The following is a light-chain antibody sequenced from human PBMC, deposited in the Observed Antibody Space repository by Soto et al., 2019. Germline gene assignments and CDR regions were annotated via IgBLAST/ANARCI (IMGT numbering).Light chain of an antibody. V-gene: IGKV1-5*01. Sequence: DIQMNQSPSILSAYVGDRVTITCRASQSISRWLAWYQQKPGKAPQALIYDASSLKSGVPSRFSGNGSGTEFTLTISSLQPDYCATYYCQQYNTYSTVGQGKRLEV. CDR3: QQYNTYST. J-gene: IGKJ5*01. CDR1: QSISRW. CDR2: DAS.